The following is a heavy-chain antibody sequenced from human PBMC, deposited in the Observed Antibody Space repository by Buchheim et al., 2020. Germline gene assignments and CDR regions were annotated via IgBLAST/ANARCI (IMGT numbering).Heavy chain of an antibody. Sequence: QVQLVQSGAEVKKPGASVKVSCKVSGYTFTSYDINWVRQATGQGLEWMGWMNPNSGNTGYAQKFQGRVTMTRNTSISTAYMGLSSLRSEDTAVYYCARGFTGEWIQLWLSHWFDPWGQGTL. J-gene: IGHJ5*02. D-gene: IGHD5-18*01. CDR1: GYTFTSYD. CDR3: ARGFTGEWIQLWLSHWFDP. CDR2: MNPNSGNT. V-gene: IGHV1-8*01.